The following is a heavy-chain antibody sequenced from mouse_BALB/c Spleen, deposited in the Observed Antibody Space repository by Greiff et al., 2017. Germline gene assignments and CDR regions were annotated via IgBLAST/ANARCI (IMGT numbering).Heavy chain of an antibody. V-gene: IGHV5-12-1*01. Sequence: EVHLVESGGGLVKPGGSLKLSCAASGFAFSSYDMSWVRQTPEKRLEWVAYISSGGGSTYYPDTVKGRFTISRDNAKNTLYLQMSSLKSEDTAMYYCARQAGPDYWGQGTTLTVSS. J-gene: IGHJ2*01. D-gene: IGHD3-3*01. CDR3: ARQAGPDY. CDR2: ISSGGGST. CDR1: GFAFSSYD.